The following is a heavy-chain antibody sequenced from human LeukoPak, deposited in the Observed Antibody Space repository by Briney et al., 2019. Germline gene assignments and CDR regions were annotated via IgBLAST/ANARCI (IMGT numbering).Heavy chain of an antibody. D-gene: IGHD3-10*01. V-gene: IGHV3-23*01. Sequence: GGSLRLSCAASGFTFSSYAMSWVRQAPGKGLEWVSAISGSGGSTYYADSVKGRFTISRDNSKNPLYLQMNSLRAEDTAVYYCAKVVVRGGARGTYYFDYWGQGTLVTVSS. CDR3: AKVVVRGGARGTYYFDY. CDR2: ISGSGGST. CDR1: GFTFSSYA. J-gene: IGHJ4*02.